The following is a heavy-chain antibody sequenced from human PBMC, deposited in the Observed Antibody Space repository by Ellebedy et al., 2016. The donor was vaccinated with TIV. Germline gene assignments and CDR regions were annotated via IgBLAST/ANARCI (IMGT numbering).Heavy chain of an antibody. V-gene: IGHV3-48*02. D-gene: IGHD3-22*01. CDR1: GFTFSSYS. CDR2: ISSSSSTI. J-gene: IGHJ6*02. CDR3: ARGAQRITMIVSGMDV. Sequence: GESLKISXAASGFTFSSYSMNWVRQAPGKGLEWVSYISSSSSTIYYADSVKGRFTISRDNAKNSLYLQMNSLRDEDTAVYYCARGAQRITMIVSGMDVWGQGTTVTVSS.